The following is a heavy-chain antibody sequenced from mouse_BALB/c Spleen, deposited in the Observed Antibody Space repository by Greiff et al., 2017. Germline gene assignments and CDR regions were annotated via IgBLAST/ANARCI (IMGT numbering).Heavy chain of an antibody. CDR1: GYSFTSYY. V-gene: IGHV1S135*01. J-gene: IGHJ1*01. Sequence: VQLQQSGPELMKPGASVKISCKASGYSFTSYYMHWVKQSHGKSLEWIGYIDPFNGGTSYNQKFKGKATLTVDKSSSTAYMHLSSLTSEDSAVYYCARSYGTGYFDVWGAGTTVTVSS. CDR2: IDPFNGGT. D-gene: IGHD1-1*01. CDR3: ARSYGTGYFDV.